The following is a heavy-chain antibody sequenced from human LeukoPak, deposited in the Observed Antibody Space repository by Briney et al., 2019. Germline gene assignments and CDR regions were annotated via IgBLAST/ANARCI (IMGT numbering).Heavy chain of an antibody. CDR1: GYTFINYG. V-gene: IGHV1-18*01. CDR2: ISANNGNT. Sequence: GASVKVSCKASGYTFINYGVTWVRQAPGQGLEWMGWISANNGNTNYVQKLQGRVTMTTDTSTSTAYMELRSLRSDDTAVYYCARGSARPPAAGYGMDVWGQGTTVTVSS. D-gene: IGHD6-6*01. J-gene: IGHJ6*02. CDR3: ARGSARPPAAGYGMDV.